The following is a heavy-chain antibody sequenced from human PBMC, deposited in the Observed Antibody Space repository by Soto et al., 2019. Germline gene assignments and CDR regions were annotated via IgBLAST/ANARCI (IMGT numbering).Heavy chain of an antibody. D-gene: IGHD3-9*01. V-gene: IGHV3-33*01. CDR1: GFTFSSYG. CDR2: IWYDGSNK. J-gene: IGHJ4*02. CDR3: ARHRDYDILTGPIDY. Sequence: QVQLVESGGGVVQPGRSLRLSCAASGFTFSSYGMHWVRQAPGRGLEWVAVIWYDGSNKYYADSVKGRFTISRDNSKNTLYLQMNSLRAEDTAVYYCARHRDYDILTGPIDYWGQGTLVTVSS.